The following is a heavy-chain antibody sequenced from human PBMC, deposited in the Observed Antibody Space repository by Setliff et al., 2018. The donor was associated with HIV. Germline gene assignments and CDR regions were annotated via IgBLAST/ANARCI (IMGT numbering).Heavy chain of an antibody. CDR2: ISSFGSTYI. J-gene: IGHJ6*03. CDR3: ARSGGIGNYNWDV. D-gene: IGHD3-16*01. CDR1: GFTFITST. V-gene: IGHV3-21*01. Sequence: LRLSCAVSGFTFITSTMNWVRQAPGKGLEWVASISSFGSTYIYQSDSVRGRFTISRDDAKKSLYLQMNSLGAEDTAVYYCARSGGIGNYNWDVWGKGTTVTVSS.